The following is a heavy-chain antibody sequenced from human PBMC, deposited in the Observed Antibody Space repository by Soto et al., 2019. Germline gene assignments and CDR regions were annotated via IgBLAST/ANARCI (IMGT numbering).Heavy chain of an antibody. CDR3: TTDLNSNKPLDY. D-gene: IGHD1-20*01. V-gene: IGHV3-15*01. J-gene: IGHJ4*02. CDR2: IKNKNDGGTT. Sequence: GGSLRLSCAASGFTVSNAWMSWVRQAPGKGLEWVGRIKNKNDGGTTDYGAPVKGRFTISRDDSKNTLYLQMNSLKTGDTAVYYCTTDLNSNKPLDYWGQGTLVTVSS. CDR1: GFTVSNAW.